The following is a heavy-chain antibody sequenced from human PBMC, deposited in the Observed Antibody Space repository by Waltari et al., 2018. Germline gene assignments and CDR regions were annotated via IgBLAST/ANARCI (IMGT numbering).Heavy chain of an antibody. D-gene: IGHD6-19*01. Sequence: EVQLVQSAAEVKKPGERLKISCKGSGYSFTSYCIGWVRQMPGKGLERMGIIYPGDSDTRYSPSFQGQVTISADKSISTAYLQWSSLKASDTAMYYCARRTAVAGPWGGVHVGGGFDYWGQGTLVTVSS. CDR1: GYSFTSYC. CDR2: IYPGDSDT. CDR3: ARRTAVAGPWGGVHVGGGFDY. J-gene: IGHJ4*02. V-gene: IGHV5-51*01.